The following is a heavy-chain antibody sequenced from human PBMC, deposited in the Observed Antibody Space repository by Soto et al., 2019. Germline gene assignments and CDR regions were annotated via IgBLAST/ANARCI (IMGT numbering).Heavy chain of an antibody. Sequence: SVKVSCKASGCTFSSYAISWVRQAPGQGLEWMGRIIPILGIANYAQKFQGRVTITADKSTSTAYMELSSLRSEDTAVYYCARDLPRIGAAGTVSWFYPWGQGTLVTVAS. CDR2: IIPILGIA. V-gene: IGHV1-69*04. CDR3: ARDLPRIGAAGTVSWFYP. D-gene: IGHD6-13*01. J-gene: IGHJ5*02. CDR1: GCTFSSYA.